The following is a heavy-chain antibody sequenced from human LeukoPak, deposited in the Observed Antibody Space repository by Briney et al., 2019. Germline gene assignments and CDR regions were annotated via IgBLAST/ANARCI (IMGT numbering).Heavy chain of an antibody. V-gene: IGHV1-69*05. CDR1: GGTFSSYA. CDR3: ASTGIAVAGTVGGDY. D-gene: IGHD6-19*01. Sequence: GSSVGVSCKASGGTFSSYAISWVRQAPGQGLEWMGRIIPIFGTANYAQKFQGRVTITTDESTSTAYMELSSLRSEDTAVYYCASTGIAVAGTVGGDYWGQGTLVTVSS. J-gene: IGHJ4*02. CDR2: IIPIFGTA.